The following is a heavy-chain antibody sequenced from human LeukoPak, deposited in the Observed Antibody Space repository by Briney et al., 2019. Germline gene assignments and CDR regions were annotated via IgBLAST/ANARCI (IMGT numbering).Heavy chain of an antibody. V-gene: IGHV3-53*01. D-gene: IGHD3-22*01. Sequence: PGGSLRLSCAASGFTVSSNYMTWVRQAPGKGLEWVSVIYSGGSTYYAASVKGRFTISRDNSKNTLYLQMNSLRAEDTAVYYCARGHSSGYYYDRIGAFDIRGQGTMVTVSS. CDR2: IYSGGST. CDR1: GFTVSSNY. CDR3: ARGHSSGYYYDRIGAFDI. J-gene: IGHJ3*02.